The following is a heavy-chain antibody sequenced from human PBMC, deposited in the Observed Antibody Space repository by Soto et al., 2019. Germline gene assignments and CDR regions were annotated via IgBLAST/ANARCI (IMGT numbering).Heavy chain of an antibody. CDR3: ARDHRRYSSSHYYYYGMDV. J-gene: IGHJ6*02. Sequence: GGSLRLSCAASGFTFSSYSMNWVRQAPGKGLEWVSSISSSSSYIYYADSVKGRFTISRDNAKNSLYLQMNSLRAEDTAVYYCARDHRRYSSSHYYYYGMDVWGQGTTVTVSS. V-gene: IGHV3-21*01. CDR1: GFTFSSYS. D-gene: IGHD6-13*01. CDR2: ISSSSSYI.